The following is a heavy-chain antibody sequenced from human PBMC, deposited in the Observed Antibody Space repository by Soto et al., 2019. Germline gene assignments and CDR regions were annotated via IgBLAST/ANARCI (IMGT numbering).Heavy chain of an antibody. D-gene: IGHD3-22*01. J-gene: IGHJ5*02. CDR1: GGSISSGGYY. V-gene: IGHV4-39*01. CDR2: MYYSGTS. Sequence: SETLSLTCTVSGGSISSGGYYWGWIRQPPGKGLEWIGSMYYSGTSSYNPSLKSRVSMSVDTSKKQLSLRLTSVTAADTAVYYCARLHCDSPNCVPLDPWGQGTLVTVSS. CDR3: ARLHCDSPNCVPLDP.